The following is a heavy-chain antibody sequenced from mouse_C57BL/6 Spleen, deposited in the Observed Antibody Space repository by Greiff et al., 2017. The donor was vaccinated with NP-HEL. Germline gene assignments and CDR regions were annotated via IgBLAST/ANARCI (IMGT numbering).Heavy chain of an antibody. J-gene: IGHJ3*01. D-gene: IGHD2-3*01. CDR3: ARSADGYYRAWFAY. CDR1: GYTFTSYW. CDR2: IDPSDSET. V-gene: IGHV1-52*01. Sequence: QVQLQQPGAELVRPGSSVKLSCKASGYTFTSYWMHWVKQRPIQGLEWIGNIDPSDSETHYNQKFKDKATLTVDKSSSTAYMQLSSLTSEDSAVYYCARSADGYYRAWFAYWGQGTLVTVSA.